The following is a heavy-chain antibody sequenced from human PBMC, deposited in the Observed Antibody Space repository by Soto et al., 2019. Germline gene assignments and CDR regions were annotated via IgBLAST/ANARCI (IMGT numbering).Heavy chain of an antibody. CDR2: IYHSGST. V-gene: IGHV4-30-2*01. CDR1: GGSISSGGYS. Sequence: PSETLSLTCAVSGGSISSGGYSWSWIRLPPGKGLEWIGYIYHSGSTYYNPSLKSRVTISVDKSKNQFSLKLSSVTAADTAVYYCARDQLEGNWFDPWGQGTLVTVCS. D-gene: IGHD1-1*01. CDR3: ARDQLEGNWFDP. J-gene: IGHJ5*02.